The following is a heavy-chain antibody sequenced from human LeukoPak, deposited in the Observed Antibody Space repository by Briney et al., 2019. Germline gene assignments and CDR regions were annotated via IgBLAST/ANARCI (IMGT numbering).Heavy chain of an antibody. CDR1: GGTFRNYP. Sequence: VASVKVSCKASGGTFRNYPITWARQAPGQGLEWMGWISGYNGYTHYAHNLQGRVTMTTDTSTSTAYMELRSLRSDDTAVYYCARDEARYSSGYYPNWFDPWGQGTLVTVSS. CDR2: ISGYNGYT. D-gene: IGHD3-22*01. V-gene: IGHV1-18*01. CDR3: ARDEARYSSGYYPNWFDP. J-gene: IGHJ5*02.